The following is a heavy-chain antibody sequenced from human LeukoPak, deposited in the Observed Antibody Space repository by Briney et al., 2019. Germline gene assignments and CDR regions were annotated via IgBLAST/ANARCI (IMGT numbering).Heavy chain of an antibody. J-gene: IGHJ4*02. CDR2: IYYGGST. CDR3: ARGLSGSYWDF. D-gene: IGHD1-26*01. Sequence: PSETLSLTCAVYGGSFSGYYWTWIRRPPEKGLEWIGHIYYGGSTNYNPSLKSRVTISVDASKKQFFLKLTSVTAADTAVYYCARGLSGSYWDFWGQGTLVTVSS. CDR1: GGSFSGYY. V-gene: IGHV4-59*01.